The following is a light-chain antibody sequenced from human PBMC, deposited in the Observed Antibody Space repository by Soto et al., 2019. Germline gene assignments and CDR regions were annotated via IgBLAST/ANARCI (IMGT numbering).Light chain of an antibody. CDR3: QQSHSIPLT. CDR1: QSIQTW. J-gene: IGKJ1*01. CDR2: DAS. V-gene: IGKV1-5*01. Sequence: DIQMTQSPSTLSASVGDRVTISCRASQSIQTWLAWYQQRPGKAPNLLIFDASDLASGVSSRFSGSGSGADFTLTIRSLQPEDFATYYCQQSHSIPLTFGQGTKVEIK.